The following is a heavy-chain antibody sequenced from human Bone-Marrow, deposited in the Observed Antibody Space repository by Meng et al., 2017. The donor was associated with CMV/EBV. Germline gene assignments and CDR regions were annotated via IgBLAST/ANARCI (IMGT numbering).Heavy chain of an antibody. Sequence: GESLKISCAASGFTVSSNYMSWVRQAPGKGLEWVSVIYSGGSTYYADSVKGRFTISRDNSKNTLYLQMNSLRAEDTAVYYCARVEYQLPYYYYYGMDVWGQGTTVTVYS. CDR2: IYSGGST. V-gene: IGHV3-53*01. D-gene: IGHD2-2*01. J-gene: IGHJ6*01. CDR1: GFTVSSNY. CDR3: ARVEYQLPYYYYYGMDV.